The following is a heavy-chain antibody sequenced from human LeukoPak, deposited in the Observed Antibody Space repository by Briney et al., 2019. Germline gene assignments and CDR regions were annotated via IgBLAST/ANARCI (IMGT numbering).Heavy chain of an antibody. CDR3: AHVPDGYSSGWYVRY. V-gene: IGHV2-5*02. J-gene: IGHJ4*02. D-gene: IGHD6-19*01. CDR1: GFSLSTSGVG. CDR2: IYWDDDK. Sequence: SCPTLVNPTQTLTLTCTFSGFSLSTSGVGVGWIRQPPGKALEWLALIYWDDDKRYSPSLKSRLTITKDSSKNQVVLTMTNMDPVDTATYYCAHVPDGYSSGWYVRYWGQGTLVTVSS.